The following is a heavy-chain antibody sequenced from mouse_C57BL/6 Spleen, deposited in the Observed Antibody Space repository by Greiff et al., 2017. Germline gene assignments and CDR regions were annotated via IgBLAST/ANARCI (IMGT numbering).Heavy chain of an antibody. Sequence: EVQLVESGGGLVKPGGSLKISCAASGFTFSDYGMHWVRQAPEKGLEWVAYISSGSSTTYYADTVKGRFTISRDNAKNTLFLQMTSLRSEDTAMYYCARRRGYAMDDWGQGTSVTVSS. CDR2: ISSGSSTT. J-gene: IGHJ4*01. V-gene: IGHV5-17*01. CDR3: ARRRGYAMDD. CDR1: GFTFSDYG.